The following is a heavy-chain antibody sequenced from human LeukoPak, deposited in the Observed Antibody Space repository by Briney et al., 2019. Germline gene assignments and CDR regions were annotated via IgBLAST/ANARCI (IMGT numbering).Heavy chain of an antibody. Sequence: SVKVSCEASGGTFSSYAISWVRQAPGQGLEWMGGIIPIFGTANYAQKFQGRVTITADESTSTAYMELSSLRSEDTAVYYCARDHYYDSSGYYYKGYWFDPWGQGTLVTVSS. V-gene: IGHV1-69*13. CDR1: GGTFSSYA. D-gene: IGHD3-22*01. J-gene: IGHJ5*02. CDR2: IIPIFGTA. CDR3: ARDHYYDSSGYYYKGYWFDP.